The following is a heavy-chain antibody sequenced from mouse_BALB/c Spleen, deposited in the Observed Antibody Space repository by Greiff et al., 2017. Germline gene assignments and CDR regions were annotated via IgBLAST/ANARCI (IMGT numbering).Heavy chain of an antibody. CDR1: GFTFSNYW. V-gene: IGHV6-6*02. D-gene: IGHD1-1*01. CDR3: TRIDYGSSSFDY. J-gene: IGHJ2*01. CDR2: IRLKSNNYAT. Sequence: EVKLQESGGGLVQPGGSMKLSCVASGFTFSNYWMNWVRQSPEKGLEWVAEIRLKSNNYATHYAESVKGRFTISRDDSKSSVYLQMNNLRAEDTGIYYCTRIDYGSSSFDYWGQGTTLTVSS.